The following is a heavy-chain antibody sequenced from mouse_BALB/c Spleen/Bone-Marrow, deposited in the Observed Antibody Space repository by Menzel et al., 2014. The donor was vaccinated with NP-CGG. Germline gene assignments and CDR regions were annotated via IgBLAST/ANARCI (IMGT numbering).Heavy chain of an antibody. Sequence: VQLQQPGAELVKPGASVKLSCTASGFNIKDTYMHWVKQRPEQGLEWIGRIDPANGNTKYDPKFQGKATITADTSSNTAYLQLSSPTSEDTAVYYCAGFGITKEEGYYYAMDYWGQGTSVTVSS. J-gene: IGHJ4*01. CDR1: GFNIKDTY. CDR2: IDPANGNT. V-gene: IGHV14-3*02. CDR3: AGFGITKEEGYYYAMDY. D-gene: IGHD2-4*01.